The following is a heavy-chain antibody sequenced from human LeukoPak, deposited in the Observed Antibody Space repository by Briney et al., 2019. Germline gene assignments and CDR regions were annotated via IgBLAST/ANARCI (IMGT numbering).Heavy chain of an antibody. D-gene: IGHD6-19*01. CDR3: AKDIGAVAGTLDY. CDR2: ISGDGGST. J-gene: IGHJ4*02. CDR1: GCTFDDYG. Sequence: PGGSLRLSCAASGCTFDDYGMSWVRQAPGKGLEWVSLISGDGGSTYYADSVKGRFTISRDNSKNSLYLQMNSLRTEDTALYYCAKDIGAVAGTLDYWGQGTLVTVSS. V-gene: IGHV3-43*02.